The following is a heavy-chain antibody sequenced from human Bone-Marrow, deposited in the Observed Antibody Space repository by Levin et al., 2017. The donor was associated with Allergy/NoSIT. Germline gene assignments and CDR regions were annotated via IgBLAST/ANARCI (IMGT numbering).Heavy chain of an antibody. D-gene: IGHD6-13*01. J-gene: IGHJ4*02. CDR1: GFTFSSSG. CDR2: ISYDGSNK. Sequence: LSLTCAASGFTFSSSGMHWVRQAPGKGLEWVAVISYDGSNKYYADSVKGRFTISRDNSKNTLYLQMNSLRAEDTAVYYCAKGSEGIAAAGFDYWGQGTLVTVSS. CDR3: AKGSEGIAAAGFDY. V-gene: IGHV3-30*18.